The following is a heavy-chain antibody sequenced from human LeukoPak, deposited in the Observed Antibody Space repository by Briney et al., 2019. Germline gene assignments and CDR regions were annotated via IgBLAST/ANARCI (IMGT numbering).Heavy chain of an antibody. Sequence: PGRSLRLSCAASGFTFSSYAMHWVRQAPGKGLEWVAVISYDGSNKYYADSVKGRFTISRDNSKNTLHLQMNSLGAEDTAVYYCARACSSGWYSDYWGQGTLVTVSS. V-gene: IGHV3-30*04. CDR1: GFTFSSYA. J-gene: IGHJ4*02. D-gene: IGHD6-19*01. CDR3: ARACSSGWYSDY. CDR2: ISYDGSNK.